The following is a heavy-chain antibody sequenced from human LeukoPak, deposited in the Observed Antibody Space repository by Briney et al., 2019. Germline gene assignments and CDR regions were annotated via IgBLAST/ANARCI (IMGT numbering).Heavy chain of an antibody. D-gene: IGHD3-22*01. CDR3: ARDRYYYDSSGSALDY. J-gene: IGHJ4*02. CDR2: IYYSGST. V-gene: IGHV4-59*01. CDR1: GGSISSYY. Sequence: RSSETLSLTCTVSGGSISSYYWSWIRQPPGKGLEWVGYIYYSGSTNYNPSLKSRVTISVDTSKNQFSLKLSSVTAADTAVYYCARDRYYYDSSGSALDYWGQGTLVTVSS.